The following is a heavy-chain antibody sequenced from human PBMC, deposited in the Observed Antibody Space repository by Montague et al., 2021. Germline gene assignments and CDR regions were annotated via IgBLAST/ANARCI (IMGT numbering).Heavy chain of an antibody. CDR1: GFPFSSYA. D-gene: IGHD4-17*01. J-gene: IGHJ5*02. CDR2: ITSGGST. CDR3: TKDQDDYGDYVDWVDT. V-gene: IGHV3-23*01. Sequence: SLRLSCAASGFPFSSYAMSWVRQAPGEGLKWISSITSGGSTYYADSVTGRFTISRDNSKNTLYLQMNSLRAEDTAVYYCTKDQDDYGDYVDWVDTWGQGTLVTVSS.